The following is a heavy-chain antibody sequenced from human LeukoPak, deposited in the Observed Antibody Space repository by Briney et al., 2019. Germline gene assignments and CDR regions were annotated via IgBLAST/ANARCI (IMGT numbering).Heavy chain of an antibody. CDR3: ARDPRSISSALSP. D-gene: IGHD6-25*01. CDR2: IIPILGIA. CDR1: GGTFSSYA. Sequence: SVKVSCKASGGTFSSYAISWVRQAPGQGLEWMGRIIPILGIANYAQKFQGRVTITADKSTSTAYMELSSLRSEDTAVYYCARDPRSISSALSPWGRGTLVTVSS. V-gene: IGHV1-69*04. J-gene: IGHJ2*01.